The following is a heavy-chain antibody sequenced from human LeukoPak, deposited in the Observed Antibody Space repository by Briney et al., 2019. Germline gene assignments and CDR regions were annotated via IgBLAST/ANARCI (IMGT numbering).Heavy chain of an antibody. V-gene: IGHV3-33*01. CDR1: GFTFSSYG. CDR3: AREYCSGENCYYNY. CDR2: IWYDGSNK. J-gene: IGHJ4*02. Sequence: PGGSLRLSCAASGFTFSSYGMHWVRQAPGRGLEWVAVIWYDGSNKYYADSVKGRFTISRDNSKNTLYLQMDSLRDEDTAVYYCAREYCSGENCYYNYWGQGTLVTVSS. D-gene: IGHD2-15*01.